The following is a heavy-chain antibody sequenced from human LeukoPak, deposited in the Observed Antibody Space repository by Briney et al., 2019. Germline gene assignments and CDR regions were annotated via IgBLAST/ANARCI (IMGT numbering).Heavy chain of an antibody. D-gene: IGHD2-15*01. J-gene: IGHJ6*03. CDR2: IYTSGST. CDR3: ARDQDPRDYYYYYYMDV. CDR1: GGSISSSGYY. V-gene: IGHV4-61*02. Sequence: SETLSLTCTVSGGSISSSGYYWSWIRQPAGKGLEWIGRIYTSGSTNYHPSLKSRVTMSVDTSKNQFSLKLSSVTAADTAVYYCARDQDPRDYYYYYYMDVWGKGTTVTVSS.